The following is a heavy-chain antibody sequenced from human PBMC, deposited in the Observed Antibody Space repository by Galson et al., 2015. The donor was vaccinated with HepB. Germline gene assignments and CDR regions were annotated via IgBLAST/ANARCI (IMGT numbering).Heavy chain of an antibody. D-gene: IGHD1-26*01. Sequence: LSLTCTVSGGSIRSSSYYWGWIRQPPGKGLEWIGSIYYSGSTNYNPSLKSRVTISVDTSKNQFSLKLSSVTAADTAVYYCARRAEPPRRNWFDPWGQGTLVTVSS. CDR3: ARRAEPPRRNWFDP. V-gene: IGHV4-39*07. CDR1: GGSIRSSSYY. J-gene: IGHJ5*02. CDR2: IYYSGST.